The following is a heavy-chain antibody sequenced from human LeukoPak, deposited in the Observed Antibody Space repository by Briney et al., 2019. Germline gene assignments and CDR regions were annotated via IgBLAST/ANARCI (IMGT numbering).Heavy chain of an antibody. CDR3: ARDLIYLGDAFDI. V-gene: IGHV3-7*01. J-gene: IGHJ3*02. CDR2: IKQDGSEK. CDR1: GFTFSSYW. D-gene: IGHD7-27*01. Sequence: GGSLRLSCSASGFTFSSYWMSWVRQAPGKGLEWVANIKQDGSEKYYVDSVKGRFTISRDDAKNSLYLQMNSLRAEDTAVYYCARDLIYLGDAFDIWGQGTMVTVSS.